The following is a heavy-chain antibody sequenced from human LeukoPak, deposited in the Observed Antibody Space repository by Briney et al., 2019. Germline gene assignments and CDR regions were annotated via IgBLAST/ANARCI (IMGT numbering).Heavy chain of an antibody. CDR3: GRHTIYGSGSYLDY. D-gene: IGHD3-10*01. CDR2: IWYDGSNK. V-gene: IGHV3-33*01. J-gene: IGHJ4*02. CDR1: GFTFSSYG. Sequence: GGSLRLFCAASGFTFSSYGMHWVRQAPGKGLEWVAVIWYDGSNKYYADSVKGRFTISRDNSKNTLYLQMNSLRAEDTAFSCRGRHTIYGSGSYLDYWGQGTLVTVSS.